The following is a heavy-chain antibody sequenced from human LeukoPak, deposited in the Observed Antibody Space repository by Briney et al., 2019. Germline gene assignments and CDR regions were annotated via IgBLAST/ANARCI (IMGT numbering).Heavy chain of an antibody. J-gene: IGHJ5*02. CDR2: IYPGDSDT. CDR3: ARLGIAVAGTGWFDP. Sequence: GESRKISFKGSGFRFTSYWIGWVRPSPGKGLEWIGIIYPGDSDTRYSPSFQGQVTISADKSISTAYLQWSSLKASDTAMYYCARLGIAVAGTGWFDPWGQGTLVTVSS. V-gene: IGHV5-51*01. D-gene: IGHD6-19*01. CDR1: GFRFTSYW.